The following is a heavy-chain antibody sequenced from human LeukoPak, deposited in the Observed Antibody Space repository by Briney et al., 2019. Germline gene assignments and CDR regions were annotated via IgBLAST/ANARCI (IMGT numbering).Heavy chain of an antibody. J-gene: IGHJ4*02. Sequence: GGSLRLSCAASGFTFNNYWMTWVRQAPGKGLEWVANINQDGGETYYVDSVKGRFSLFLQMDSLRAEDTAVYHCATGRSCPTCYLPDYWGQGTLVSVSS. CDR1: GFTFNNYW. V-gene: IGHV3-7*01. D-gene: IGHD2-2*01. CDR2: INQDGGET. CDR3: ATGRSCPTCYLPDY.